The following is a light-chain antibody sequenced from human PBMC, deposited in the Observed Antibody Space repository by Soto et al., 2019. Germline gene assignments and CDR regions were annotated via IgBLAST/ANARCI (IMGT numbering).Light chain of an antibody. CDR3: QQSYSTPQT. V-gene: IGKV1-39*01. J-gene: IGKJ1*01. Sequence: DIQMTQSRSTLSASVGDRVTITFRASQSISTWLAWYQQKPGKAPNLLIYAASSLQSGLPSRFSGSGSGTDFTLTISSLRPEHFATYFCQQSYSTPQTFGQGTKVDI. CDR2: AAS. CDR1: QSISTW.